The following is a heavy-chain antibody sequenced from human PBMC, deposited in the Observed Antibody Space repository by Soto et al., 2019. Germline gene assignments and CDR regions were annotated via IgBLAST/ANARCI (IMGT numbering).Heavy chain of an antibody. J-gene: IGHJ4*02. Sequence: PGGSLRLSCAASGFTFTSYTMNWVRQAPGKGLEWVSSISNSSDYIYYADSMKGRVTISRDNAKNSLFLDMNSLTGEDTAVYYCARARVYATGPLDFWGQGTLVTVSS. CDR2: ISNSSDYI. CDR3: ARARVYATGPLDF. D-gene: IGHD6-13*01. CDR1: GFTFTSYT. V-gene: IGHV3-21*06.